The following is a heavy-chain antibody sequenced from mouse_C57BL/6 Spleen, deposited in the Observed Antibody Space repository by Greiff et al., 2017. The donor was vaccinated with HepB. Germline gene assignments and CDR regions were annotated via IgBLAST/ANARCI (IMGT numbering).Heavy chain of an antibody. D-gene: IGHD1-1*01. CDR1: STFSRRVH. Sequence: VKLQASGPALARPWASVKISCQAFSTFSRRVHFAIRDTHYWMQWVTQRPGQGLEWIGAIYPGNGDTSYNQKFKGKATLTADKSSSTAYMQLSSLTSEYSSVDYCAFYGSSSDYWGQGTTLTVSS. V-gene: IGHV1-87*01. J-gene: IGHJ2*01. CDR3: SEYSSVDYCAFYGSSSDY. CDR2: GQGLEWIG.